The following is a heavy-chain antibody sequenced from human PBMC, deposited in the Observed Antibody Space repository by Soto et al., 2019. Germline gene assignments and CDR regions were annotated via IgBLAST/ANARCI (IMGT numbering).Heavy chain of an antibody. CDR1: GGSISSGGYY. CDR2: IYYSGST. V-gene: IGHV4-31*03. Sequence: QVQLQESGPGLVKPSQTLSLTCTVSGGSISSGGYYWSWIRQHPGKGLEWIGYIYYSGSTYYNLSLKCRVTISVATSKNQFSLKLSSVTAADTAVYYCAREYSNYPFDPWGQGTLVTVSS. D-gene: IGHD4-4*01. CDR3: AREYSNYPFDP. J-gene: IGHJ5*02.